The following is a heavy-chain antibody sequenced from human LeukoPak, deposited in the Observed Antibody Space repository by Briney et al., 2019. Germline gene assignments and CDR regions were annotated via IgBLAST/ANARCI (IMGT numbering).Heavy chain of an antibody. CDR1: GYSISSSNW. D-gene: IGHD1-14*01. J-gene: IGHJ4*02. CDR2: IYYSGST. Sequence: SETLSLTCAVSGYSISSSNWWGWIRQPPGKGLEWIGYIYYSGSTYYNPSLKSRLTMSVDTSKNQFSLKLSSVTAADTAVYYCARSISGGAPFFDYWGQGTLVTVSS. CDR3: ARSISGGAPFFDY. V-gene: IGHV4-28*01.